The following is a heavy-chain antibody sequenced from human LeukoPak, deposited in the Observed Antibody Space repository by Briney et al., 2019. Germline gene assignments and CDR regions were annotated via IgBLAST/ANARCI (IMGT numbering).Heavy chain of an antibody. J-gene: IGHJ4*02. Sequence: GGSLRLSCAASGFTFSSYWMSWIRQAPGKGLEWVSYISPSGATISYADSVKGRFTTSRDNAKSSLYLQMNSLRAEDTAVYYCAGCRGHGCCFNNGGQEPQVTVS. CDR1: GFTFSSYW. CDR2: ISPSGATI. CDR3: AGCRGHGCCFNN. V-gene: IGHV3-11*01. D-gene: IGHD2-15*01.